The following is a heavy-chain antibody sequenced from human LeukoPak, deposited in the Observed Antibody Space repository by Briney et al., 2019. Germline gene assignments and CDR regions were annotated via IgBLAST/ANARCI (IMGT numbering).Heavy chain of an antibody. CDR1: GGSISSYY. Sequence: SETLSLTCTVSGGSISSYYWSWIRQPPGKGLEWIGYIYYSGSTNYNPSLKSRVTISVDTSKNQFSLKLSSVTAADTAVYYCATTIGDADAFDIWGQGTMVTVSS. V-gene: IGHV4-59*08. CDR2: IYYSGST. J-gene: IGHJ3*02. CDR3: ATTIGDADAFDI.